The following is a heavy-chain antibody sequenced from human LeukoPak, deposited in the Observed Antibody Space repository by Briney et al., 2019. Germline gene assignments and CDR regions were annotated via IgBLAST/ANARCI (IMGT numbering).Heavy chain of an antibody. CDR2: INAGNGNT. J-gene: IGHJ6*03. D-gene: IGHD1-26*01. Sequence: ASVKVSCKASGYTFTSYAMHWVRQAPGQRLEWMGWINAGNGNTKYSQEFQGRVTITRDTSASTAYMELSSLRSDDAAVYYCARWGWELLGRYYYYYMDVWGKGTTVTVSS. CDR1: GYTFTSYA. CDR3: ARWGWELLGRYYYYYMDV. V-gene: IGHV1-3*01.